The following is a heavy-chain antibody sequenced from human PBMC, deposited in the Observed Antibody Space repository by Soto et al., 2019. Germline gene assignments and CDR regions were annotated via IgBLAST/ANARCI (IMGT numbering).Heavy chain of an antibody. CDR3: ARVPSP. Sequence: QLQLQESGSGRVKPSQTLSLTCAVSGGSISSGGYSWSWIRQPPGKGLECIGYIYHSGSTYYNPSLKSRVTISVDRSKNQFSLKLSSVTAADTAVYYCARVPSPWGQGTLVTVSS. J-gene: IGHJ5*02. CDR2: IYHSGST. V-gene: IGHV4-30-2*01. CDR1: GGSISSGGYS.